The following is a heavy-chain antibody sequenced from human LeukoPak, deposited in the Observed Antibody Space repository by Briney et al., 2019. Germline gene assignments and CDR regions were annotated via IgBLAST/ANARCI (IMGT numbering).Heavy chain of an antibody. CDR1: GGSISSRNYY. CDR2: IYYSGST. V-gene: IGHV4-39*01. Sequence: SETLSLTCTVSGGSISSRNYYWGWIRQPPGKGLEWIGSIYYSGSTYYNPSLKSRVTISVDTSKNQFSLKLSSVTAADTAVYYCARHRSGWLQSSFDYWGQGTLVTVSS. D-gene: IGHD5-24*01. J-gene: IGHJ4*02. CDR3: ARHRSGWLQSSFDY.